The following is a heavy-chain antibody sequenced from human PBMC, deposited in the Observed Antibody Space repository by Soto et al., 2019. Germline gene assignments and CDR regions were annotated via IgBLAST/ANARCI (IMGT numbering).Heavy chain of an antibody. D-gene: IGHD3-16*01. CDR2: IYSGGST. CDR3: ARDPRGDYYYYGMDV. CDR1: GFTVSSNY. J-gene: IGHJ6*02. V-gene: IGHV3-53*01. Sequence: LRLSCAASGFTVSSNYMSWVRQAPGKGLEWVSVIYSGGSTYYADSVKGRFTISRDNSKNTLYLQMNSLRAEDTAVYYCARDPRGDYYYYGMDVWGQGTTVTVSS.